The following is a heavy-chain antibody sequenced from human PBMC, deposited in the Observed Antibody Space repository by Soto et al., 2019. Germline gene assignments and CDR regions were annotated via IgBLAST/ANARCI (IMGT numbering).Heavy chain of an antibody. CDR3: ARHPERIAQIGWFDP. D-gene: IGHD6-13*01. J-gene: IGHJ5*02. CDR2: ISSSSSSTI. V-gene: IGHV3-48*01. CDR1: GFTCSSYS. Sequence: GGSLRLSCAASGFTCSSYSMNWVRQAPGKGLEWVSYISSSSSSTIYYADSVKGRFTISRDNAKNSLYLQMNSLRAEDTAVYYCARHPERIAQIGWFDPWGQRTLVTVSS.